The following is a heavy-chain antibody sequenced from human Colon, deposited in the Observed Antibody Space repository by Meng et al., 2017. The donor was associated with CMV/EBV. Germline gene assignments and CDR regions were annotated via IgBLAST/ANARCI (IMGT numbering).Heavy chain of an antibody. CDR1: GYTFTGYN. J-gene: IGHJ5*02. CDR2: INPNDGGT. V-gene: IGHV1-2*06. Sequence: QVQLVQSGAEVKKPGASVKVSCKASGYTFTGYNIHWVRQAPGQGLELMGRINPNDGGTNYAQKFRGRVTMTRDTSISTAYMELSRLRSDDTAVYYCAKIYDSSGSLPWFDPWGQGTLVTVSS. CDR3: AKIYDSSGSLPWFDP. D-gene: IGHD3-22*01.